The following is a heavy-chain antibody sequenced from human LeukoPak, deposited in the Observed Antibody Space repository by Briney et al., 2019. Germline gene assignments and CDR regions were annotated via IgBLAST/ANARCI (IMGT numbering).Heavy chain of an antibody. Sequence: ASVKVSCKASGYTFTGYCIHWVRQPPGQGLEWMGWINPNGGDTKYAQKFQGRVTMTRDTSISTAYMDLSRLTSDDTAVYYCATTKYSSTSEGLDHWGQGTLVTVPS. V-gene: IGHV1-2*02. J-gene: IGHJ4*02. D-gene: IGHD6-13*01. CDR2: INPNGGDT. CDR3: ATTKYSSTSEGLDH. CDR1: GYTFTGYC.